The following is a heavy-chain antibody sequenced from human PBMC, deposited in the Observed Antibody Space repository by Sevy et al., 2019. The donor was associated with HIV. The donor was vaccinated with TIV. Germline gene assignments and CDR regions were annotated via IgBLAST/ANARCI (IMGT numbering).Heavy chain of an antibody. V-gene: IGHV3-30*18. Sequence: GESLKISCAASGFIFSTYGIHWVRQAPGKGLEWVAVISYDGSEKYYAVSVRGRFTISRDNSKNTLYLQMNSLRVEDTAIYYCAKMQGGSYNYYGMDVWGQGTTVTVSS. D-gene: IGHD1-26*01. J-gene: IGHJ6*02. CDR1: GFIFSTYG. CDR3: AKMQGGSYNYYGMDV. CDR2: ISYDGSEK.